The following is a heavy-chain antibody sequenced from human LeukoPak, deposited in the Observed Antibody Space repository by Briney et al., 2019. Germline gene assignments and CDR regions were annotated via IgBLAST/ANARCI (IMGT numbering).Heavy chain of an antibody. J-gene: IGHJ6*03. CDR1: GGTSSSYA. D-gene: IGHD6-13*01. CDR3: AREGTDSSSWYRYYYYYMDV. V-gene: IGHV1-69*05. Sequence: ASVKVSCKASGGTSSSYAISWVRQAPGQGLEWMGRIIPIFGAANYAQKFQGRVTITTDESTSTAYMERSSLRSEDTAVYYCAREGTDSSSWYRYYYYYMDVWGKGTTVTVSS. CDR2: IIPIFGAA.